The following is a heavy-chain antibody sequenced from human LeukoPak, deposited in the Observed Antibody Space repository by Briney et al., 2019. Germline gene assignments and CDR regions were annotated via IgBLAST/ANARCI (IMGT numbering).Heavy chain of an antibody. CDR3: ARGRGYGAYDWNDY. Sequence: PGGSLSLSCAASGFPVINNYMSWVRKAPGKGLEWVSVIRSGRATYYADSVKGRFTIYRDNSKITLYLQMNTLRAEDTAVYYCARGRGYGAYDWNDYWGQGAMVTVSS. V-gene: IGHV3-53*01. J-gene: IGHJ4*02. CDR2: IRSGRAT. CDR1: GFPVINNY. D-gene: IGHD5-12*01.